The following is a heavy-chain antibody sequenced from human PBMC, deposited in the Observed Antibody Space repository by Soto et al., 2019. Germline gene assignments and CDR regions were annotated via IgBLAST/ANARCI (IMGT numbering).Heavy chain of an antibody. J-gene: IGHJ3*02. D-gene: IGHD6-6*01. CDR2: IYYSGST. V-gene: IGHV4-30-4*01. CDR3: ASEIAARPDAFDI. CDR1: GGSISSGDYY. Sequence: SETLSLTCTVSGGSISSGDYYWSWLRQPPGKGLEWIGYIYYSGSTYYNPSLKSRVTISVDTSKNQFSLKLSSVTAADTAVYYCASEIAARPDAFDIWGQGTMVTVSS.